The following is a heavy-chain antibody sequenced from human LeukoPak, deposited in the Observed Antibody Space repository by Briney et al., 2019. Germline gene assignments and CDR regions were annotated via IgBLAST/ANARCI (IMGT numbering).Heavy chain of an antibody. Sequence: GGSLRLSCAASGFTFSSYAMHWVRQAPGKGLEWVAVISYDGNNKYYADSVKGRFTISRDNSKNTLFLQMSSLRVEDTAVYYCASSRSGWIYFDYWGQGPLVPVSS. CDR3: ASSRSGWIYFDY. D-gene: IGHD6-19*01. J-gene: IGHJ4*02. V-gene: IGHV3-30*15. CDR2: ISYDGNNK. CDR1: GFTFSSYA.